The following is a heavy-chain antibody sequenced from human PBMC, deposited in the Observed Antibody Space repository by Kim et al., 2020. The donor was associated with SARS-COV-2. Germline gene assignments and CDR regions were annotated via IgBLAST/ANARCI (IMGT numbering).Heavy chain of an antibody. V-gene: IGHV4-4*02. CDR1: AGSISSSNW. CDR2: IYHSGST. Sequence: SETLSLTCAVSAGSISSSNWWSWVRQPPGKGLEWIGKIYHSGSTNYNPSLKSRVTISVDKSKNQFSLKLTSVTAADTAVYYCASGGSSWYKIDYWGQGTLVTVSS. D-gene: IGHD6-13*01. J-gene: IGHJ4*02. CDR3: ASGGSSWYKIDY.